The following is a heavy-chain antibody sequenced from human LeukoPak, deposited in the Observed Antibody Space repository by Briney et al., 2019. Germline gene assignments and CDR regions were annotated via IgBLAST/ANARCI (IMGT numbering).Heavy chain of an antibody. D-gene: IGHD3-3*01. CDR3: GRDLDAFWSGPDND. CDR2: SIPIFGTA. CDR1: GGTFSSYA. Sequence: SVKVSCKASGGTFSSYASSWVRQARGQGRECVGGSIPIFGTANYAQKFQGSVTINTDESTSAADMDVSSLRSEDTDVYYCGRDLDAFWSGPDNDWGQGTLVPVSS. J-gene: IGHJ4*02. V-gene: IGHV1-69*05.